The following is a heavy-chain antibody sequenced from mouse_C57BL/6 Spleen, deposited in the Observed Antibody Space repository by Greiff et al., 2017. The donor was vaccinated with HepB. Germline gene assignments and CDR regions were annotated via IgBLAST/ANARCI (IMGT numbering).Heavy chain of an antibody. Sequence: EVKLVESGGGLVQPKGSLKLSCAASGFTFNTYAMHWVRQAPGKGLEWVARIRSKSSNYATYYADSVKDRITISRDDSQSMLYLQMNNLKTEDTAVYYCVRYYGSRGYYAMDYWGQGTSVTVSS. CDR3: VRYYGSRGYYAMDY. CDR2: IRSKSSNYAT. CDR1: GFTFNTYA. D-gene: IGHD1-1*01. J-gene: IGHJ4*01. V-gene: IGHV10-3*01.